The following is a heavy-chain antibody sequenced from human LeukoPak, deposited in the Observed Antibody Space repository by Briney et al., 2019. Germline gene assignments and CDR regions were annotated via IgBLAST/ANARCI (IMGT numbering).Heavy chain of an antibody. D-gene: IGHD1-26*01. CDR2: ITPYNRNT. J-gene: IGHJ4*02. CDR1: GYTFTSYG. V-gene: IGHV1-18*01. CDR3: ARGATTLIDY. Sequence: GASVKVSCEASGYTFTSYGITWVRQAPGQGLECMGWITPYNRNTKYAQKFQGRVTMTTDTSTRTTYMELRSLRSDDTAVYYCARGATTLIDYWGQGTLVTVSS.